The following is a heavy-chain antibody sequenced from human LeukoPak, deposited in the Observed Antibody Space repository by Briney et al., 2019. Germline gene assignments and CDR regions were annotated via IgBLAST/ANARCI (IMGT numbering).Heavy chain of an antibody. CDR2: INPNSGGT. J-gene: IGHJ4*02. CDR3: AREPKWELLNYFDY. V-gene: IGHV1-2*02. D-gene: IGHD1-26*01. CDR1: GYTFTSYG. Sequence: ASVKVSCKASGYTFTSYGISWVRQAPGQGLEWMGWINPNSGGTNYAQKFQGRVTMTRDTSISTAYMELSRLRSDDTAVYYCAREPKWELLNYFDYWGQGTLVTVSS.